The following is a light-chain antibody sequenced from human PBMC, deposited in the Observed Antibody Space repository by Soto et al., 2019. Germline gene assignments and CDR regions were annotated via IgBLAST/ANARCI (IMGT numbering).Light chain of an antibody. CDR1: QSVSTS. J-gene: IGKJ5*01. CDR2: DAF. CDR3: QHRVNWPLSIT. Sequence: EGVLTQSTATLSLSPGERAPLSCRAIQSVSTSLAWYQQKPGQAPRLLIYDAFNRATGIPARFSGSGSGTDFTLSISSLEPEDFAVYYCQHRVNWPLSITFGQGRLPEIK. V-gene: IGKV3-11*01.